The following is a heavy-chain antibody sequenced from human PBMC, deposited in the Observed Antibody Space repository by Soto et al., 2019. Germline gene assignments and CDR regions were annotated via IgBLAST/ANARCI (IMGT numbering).Heavy chain of an antibody. V-gene: IGHV4-59*08. J-gene: IGHJ4*02. D-gene: IGHD3-9*01. CDR1: GGSVSSYY. CDR3: ARHRYNGILSGSYQKYFFDY. CDR2: IHYSGST. Sequence: SETPSLTCPVSGGSVSSYYLSWIRQPPGKALEWIGYIHYSGSTNSNPSLKSRVTMSVDTSKNQLSLKLSSVTAADTAVYYCARHRYNGILSGSYQKYFFDYWGQGTLVTVSS.